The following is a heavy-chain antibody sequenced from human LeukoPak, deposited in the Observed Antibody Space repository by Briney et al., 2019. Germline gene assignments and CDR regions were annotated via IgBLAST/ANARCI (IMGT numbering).Heavy chain of an antibody. CDR1: GGSISSGSCY. CDR3: ARAQRGVRDAFDI. J-gene: IGHJ3*02. Sequence: SETLSLTCTVSGGSISSGSCYWSWIRQPAGKGLEWIGRIYTSGSTNYNPSLKSRVTISVDTSKNQFSLKLSSVTAADTAVYYCARAQRGVRDAFDIWGQGTMVTVSS. D-gene: IGHD6-25*01. CDR2: IYTSGST. V-gene: IGHV4-61*02.